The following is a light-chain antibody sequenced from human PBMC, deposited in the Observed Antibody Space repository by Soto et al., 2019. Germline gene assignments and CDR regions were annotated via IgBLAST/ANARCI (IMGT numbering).Light chain of an antibody. CDR2: EVS. CDR3: CSYAGSTTLYV. J-gene: IGLJ1*01. Sequence: QSALTQPASVSGSPGQSITISCTGTSSDVGGYNYVSWYQQHPVKAPKLMLYEVSNRPSGVSNRFSGSKSGNTASLTISGLQAEDEADYYCCSYAGSTTLYVFGTGTKLTVL. V-gene: IGLV2-14*01. CDR1: SSDVGGYNY.